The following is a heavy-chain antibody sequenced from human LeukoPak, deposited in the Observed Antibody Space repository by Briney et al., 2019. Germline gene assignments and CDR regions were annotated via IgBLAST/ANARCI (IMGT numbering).Heavy chain of an antibody. Sequence: GGSLRLSCAASGFTVSSNYMSWVRQVPGKGLEWVSVIYSGGRTYYADSVKGRFTISRDNSKNALYLQMSSLRAEDTAVYYCARLRGTVAFDYWGQGTLVTVSS. CDR2: IYSGGRT. J-gene: IGHJ4*02. V-gene: IGHV3-53*01. D-gene: IGHD6-19*01. CDR1: GFTVSSNY. CDR3: ARLRGTVAFDY.